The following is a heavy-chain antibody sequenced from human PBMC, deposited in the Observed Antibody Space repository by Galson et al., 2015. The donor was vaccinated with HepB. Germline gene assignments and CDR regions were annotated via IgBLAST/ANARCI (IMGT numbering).Heavy chain of an antibody. CDR2: INPNSGGT. V-gene: IGHV1-2*05. CDR1: GYTFTDYF. Sequence: SVKVSCKASGYTFTDYFLHWVRQAPGQAPGQGLEWMGRINPNSGGTDYAQKFQGRVTMTRDTSISTAYMEQSSLRSDDTVVYYCARGNINDRHFDYWGQGTLVTVSS. J-gene: IGHJ4*02. CDR3: ARGNINDRHFDY. D-gene: IGHD1-1*01.